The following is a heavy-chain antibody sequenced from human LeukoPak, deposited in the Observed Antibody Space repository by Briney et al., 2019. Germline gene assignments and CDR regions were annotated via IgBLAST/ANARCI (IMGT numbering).Heavy chain of an antibody. J-gene: IGHJ4*02. D-gene: IGHD3-22*01. V-gene: IGHV1-18*01. CDR2: ISAYNGNT. CDR3: ARYDSSGYYGEMFDY. CDR1: GYTFTSYG. Sequence: GGSVKVSCKASGYTFTSYGISWVRQAPGQGLEWMGWISAYNGNTNYAQKLQGRVTMTTDTSTSTAYMELRSLRSDDTAVYYCARYDSSGYYGEMFDYRGQGTLVTVSS.